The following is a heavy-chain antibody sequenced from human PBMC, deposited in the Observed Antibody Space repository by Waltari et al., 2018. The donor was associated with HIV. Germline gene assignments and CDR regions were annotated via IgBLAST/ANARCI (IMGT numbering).Heavy chain of an antibody. CDR1: GFTFSSYE. V-gene: IGHV3-48*03. CDR2: TSVIGITI. J-gene: IGHJ3*02. Sequence: EVQVVESGGGLVQPGGSLRLSCAASGFTFSSYEMNWVRQAPGKGLEWVSYTSVIGITIYFADSVKGRFTMSRDNAKNSLYLRMNSLRAEDTAVYYCARALMIRGTGAFDIWAQGTMVTVSS. CDR3: ARALMIRGTGAFDI. D-gene: IGHD3-10*01.